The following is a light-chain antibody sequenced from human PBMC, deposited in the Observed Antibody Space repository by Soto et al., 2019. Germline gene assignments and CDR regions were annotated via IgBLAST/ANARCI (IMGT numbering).Light chain of an antibody. J-gene: IGKJ5*01. V-gene: IGKV3-15*01. CDR1: QSVSAS. Sequence: EAVMTQSPATLSVSPGERATLSCRASQSVSASLAWYQQKPGQAPRLLIYDASTRATGIPVRFSGSGSGTEFTLSISSVQSEDFAVFYCQQYNRWPRTFGQGTRLEIK. CDR3: QQYNRWPRT. CDR2: DAS.